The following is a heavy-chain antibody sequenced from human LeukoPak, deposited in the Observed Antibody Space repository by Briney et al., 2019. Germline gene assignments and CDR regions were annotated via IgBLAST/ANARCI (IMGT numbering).Heavy chain of an antibody. D-gene: IGHD6-13*01. CDR3: ARGVYIAAAQYGY. CDR1: GGSFSSYY. Sequence: PSETLSLTCAVYGGSFSSYYWSWIRQPPGRGLEWIGYIYYSGTTNYNPSLKSRVTISVDTSKNQFSLKLSSVTAADTAVYYCARGVYIAAAQYGYWGQGTLVTVSS. V-gene: IGHV4-59*01. CDR2: IYYSGTT. J-gene: IGHJ4*02.